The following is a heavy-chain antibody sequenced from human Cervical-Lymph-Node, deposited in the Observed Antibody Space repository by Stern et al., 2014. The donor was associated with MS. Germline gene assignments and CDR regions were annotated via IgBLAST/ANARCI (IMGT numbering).Heavy chain of an antibody. D-gene: IGHD6-19*01. J-gene: IGHJ4*02. CDR3: ARGQWLVKPFDY. CDR1: DGSISSGDYY. CDR2: IYYSGST. Sequence: QVQLQESGPGLVKPSQSLSLTCIVSDGSISSGDYYWSWIRQPPRKGLEWIGYIYYSGSTYYNPSLKSQLTISLDTSKKQFSLKLNSVTTADTAVYYCARGQWLVKPFDYWGQGTLVSVSS. V-gene: IGHV4-30-4*01.